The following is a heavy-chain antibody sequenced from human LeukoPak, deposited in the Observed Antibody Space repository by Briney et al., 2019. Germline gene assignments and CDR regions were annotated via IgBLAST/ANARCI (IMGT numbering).Heavy chain of an antibody. Sequence: RASVNVSCKASGYTFTSYDINWVRQATGQGLEWMGWMNPNSGNTGYAQKFQGRVTMTRNTSISTAYMELSSLRSEDTAVYYCARMSERAYYDYVWGSYRYYWFDPWGQGTLVTVSS. CDR3: ARMSERAYYDYVWGSYRYYWFDP. D-gene: IGHD3-16*02. CDR2: MNPNSGNT. CDR1: GYTFTSYD. J-gene: IGHJ5*02. V-gene: IGHV1-8*01.